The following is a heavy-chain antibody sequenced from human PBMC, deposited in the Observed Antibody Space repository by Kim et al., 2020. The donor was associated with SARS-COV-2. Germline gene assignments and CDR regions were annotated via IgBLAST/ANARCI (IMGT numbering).Heavy chain of an antibody. V-gene: IGHV5-51*01. CDR1: GYSFTSYW. CDR2: IYPGDSDT. Sequence: GESLKISCKGSGYSFTSYWIGWVRQMPGKGLEWMGIIYPGDSDTRYSPSFQGQVTISADKSISTAYLQWSSLKASDTAMYYCARGRVGYCSGGSCYPFDYWGQGTLVTVSS. D-gene: IGHD2-15*01. CDR3: ARGRVGYCSGGSCYPFDY. J-gene: IGHJ4*02.